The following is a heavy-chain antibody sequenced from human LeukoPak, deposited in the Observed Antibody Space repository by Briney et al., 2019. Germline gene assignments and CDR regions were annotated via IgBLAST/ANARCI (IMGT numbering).Heavy chain of an antibody. J-gene: IGHJ3*02. Sequence: GASVKVSCKASGYVFTRYGISWVRQAPGQGLEWMGWISPYNGNTNYAQMLQGRVTMTTDTSTSTAYMELRSLTSDDTAVYYCARVLIVAVPAANAFDIWGQGTMVTVPS. V-gene: IGHV1-18*01. CDR1: GYVFTRYG. CDR3: ARVLIVAVPAANAFDI. CDR2: ISPYNGNT. D-gene: IGHD2-2*01.